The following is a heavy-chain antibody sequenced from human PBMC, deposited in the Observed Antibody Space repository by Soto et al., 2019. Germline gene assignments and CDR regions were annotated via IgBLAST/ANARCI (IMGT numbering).Heavy chain of an antibody. CDR3: ARDKITGLFDY. Sequence: SETLSLTCSVSGDSISRNNYYWGWIRQPPGKGLEWIGSINYSGSSGSTYYNPSLKSRVSLSVDTSKNHFSLRLSSVTAADTAVYYCARDKITGLFDYWGQGTLVTVSS. CDR1: GDSISRNNYY. CDR2: INYSGSSGST. V-gene: IGHV4-39*02. D-gene: IGHD2-8*02. J-gene: IGHJ4*02.